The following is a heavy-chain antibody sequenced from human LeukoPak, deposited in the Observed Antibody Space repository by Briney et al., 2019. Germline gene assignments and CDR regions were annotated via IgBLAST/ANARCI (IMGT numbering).Heavy chain of an antibody. CDR2: IYHSGST. V-gene: IGHV4-38-2*01. Sequence: SETLSLTCAVSGYSISSGYYWGWIRQPPGKGLEWIGSIYHSGSTYYNPSLKSRVTISVDTSKNQFPLKLSSVTAADTAVYYCARGRRYFDWLYDYWGQGTLVTVSS. CDR3: ARGRRYFDWLYDY. D-gene: IGHD3-9*01. CDR1: GYSISSGYY. J-gene: IGHJ4*02.